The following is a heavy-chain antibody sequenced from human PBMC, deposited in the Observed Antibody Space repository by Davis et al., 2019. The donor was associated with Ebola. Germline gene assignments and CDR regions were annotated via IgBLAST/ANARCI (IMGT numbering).Heavy chain of an antibody. Sequence: MPSETLSLTCAVYGGSFSGYYWSWIRHPPEKGLEWIGAINHSGSPNYNPSLKSRVTISVDTSKNQFSLKVRSVTAADTAVYFCARGPVGHYYDSSGYYSVPRYFDYWGQGTLVTVSS. CDR3: ARGPVGHYYDSSGYYSVPRYFDY. CDR1: GGSFSGYY. V-gene: IGHV4-34*01. CDR2: INHSGSP. D-gene: IGHD3-22*01. J-gene: IGHJ4*02.